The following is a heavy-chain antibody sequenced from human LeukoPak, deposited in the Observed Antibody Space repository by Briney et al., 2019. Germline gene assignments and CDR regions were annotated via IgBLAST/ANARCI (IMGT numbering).Heavy chain of an antibody. J-gene: IGHJ4*02. D-gene: IGHD3-3*01. Sequence: GASVKVSCKASGYTFTSYDINWVRQATGQGLEWMGWMNPNSGNTGYAQKFQGRVTITRNISISTAYMELSSLRSEDTAVYYCARVSGYYDFWSGYYWSVTGGYFDYWGQGTLVTVSS. CDR2: MNPNSGNT. CDR1: GYTFTSYD. CDR3: ARVSGYYDFWSGYYWSVTGGYFDY. V-gene: IGHV1-8*03.